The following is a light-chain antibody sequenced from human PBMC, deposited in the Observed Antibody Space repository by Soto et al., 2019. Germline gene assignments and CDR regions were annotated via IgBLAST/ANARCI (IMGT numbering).Light chain of an antibody. V-gene: IGKV3-15*01. J-gene: IGKJ5*01. CDR2: GAS. CDR1: QSVRSN. Sequence: EIVMTQSPATLSVSPGERATLSCRASQSVRSNLAWYQQTPGQAPRLRIYGASTRAAGVPDRFSGSGSGTEFTLTISSLQSEDFAVYYCQQYNNWPPFTFGQGTRLEIK. CDR3: QQYNNWPPFT.